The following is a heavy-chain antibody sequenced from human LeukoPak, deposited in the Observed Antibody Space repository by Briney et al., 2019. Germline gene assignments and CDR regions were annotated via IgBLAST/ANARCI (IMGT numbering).Heavy chain of an antibody. CDR2: ISSSSSTI. CDR3: ARDGC. CDR1: GFAFSRSW. V-gene: IGHV3-48*01. J-gene: IGHJ4*02. Sequence: TGGSLRLSCVASGFAFSRSWMSWVRQAPGKGLEWVSYISSSSSTIYYADSVKGRFTISRDNAKNSLYLQMNSLRAEDTAVYYCARDGCWGQGTLVTVSS.